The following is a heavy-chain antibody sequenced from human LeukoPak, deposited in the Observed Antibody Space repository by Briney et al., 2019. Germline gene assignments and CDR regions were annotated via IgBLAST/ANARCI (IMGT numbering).Heavy chain of an antibody. Sequence: GGSLRLSCAASGFTFSSYEMNWVRQAPGKGLEWVSYISSSGSTIYYADSVKGRFTISRDNAKNSLYLQMNSLRAEDTAVYYCARDSAIAVAAYDYWGQGTLVTVSS. CDR1: GFTFSSYE. V-gene: IGHV3-48*03. CDR3: ARDSAIAVAAYDY. CDR2: ISSSGSTI. J-gene: IGHJ4*02. D-gene: IGHD6-19*01.